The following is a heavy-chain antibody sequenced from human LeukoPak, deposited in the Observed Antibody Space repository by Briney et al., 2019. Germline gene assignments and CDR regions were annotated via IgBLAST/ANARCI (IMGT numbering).Heavy chain of an antibody. Sequence: GGSLRLSCAASGFTFSSYWMSWVRQAPGKGLEWVANIKQDGSEEYYLDSVKSLFTISRDNAKNSLHLQMNILRAEDTAVYYCASTATFHYWGQGTPLTVSS. D-gene: IGHD2-21*02. CDR2: IKQDGSEE. CDR3: ASTATFHY. CDR1: GFTFSSYW. V-gene: IGHV3-7*01. J-gene: IGHJ4*02.